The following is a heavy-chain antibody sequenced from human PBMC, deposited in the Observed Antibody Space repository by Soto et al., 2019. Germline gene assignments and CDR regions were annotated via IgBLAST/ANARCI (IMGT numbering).Heavy chain of an antibody. CDR3: ARAPEYSPLDY. CDR1: GLIVRSNY. Sequence: GGSLRLSCAASGLIVRSNYMSWVRQAPGKGLEWVSVIFSDGKTYYADSVKGRFTISRDNSKNTLYLQMNSLRAEDTAVYYCARAPEYSPLDYWGQGTLVTVS. J-gene: IGHJ4*02. D-gene: IGHD6-6*01. V-gene: IGHV3-53*01. CDR2: IFSDGKT.